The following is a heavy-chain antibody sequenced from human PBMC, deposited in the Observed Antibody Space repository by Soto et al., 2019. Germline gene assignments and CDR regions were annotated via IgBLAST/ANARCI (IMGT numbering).Heavy chain of an antibody. Sequence: EVQLVESGGGVVRPGGSLRLSCAASGFTFDDYGMSWVRQAPGKGLEWVSGINWNGGSTGYADSVKGRFTISRDNAKNSLDLQMNSLRAEDTALYYCARGYCSGGSCYSDDAFDIWGQGTMVTVSS. D-gene: IGHD2-15*01. V-gene: IGHV3-20*04. CDR2: INWNGGST. J-gene: IGHJ3*02. CDR1: GFTFDDYG. CDR3: ARGYCSGGSCYSDDAFDI.